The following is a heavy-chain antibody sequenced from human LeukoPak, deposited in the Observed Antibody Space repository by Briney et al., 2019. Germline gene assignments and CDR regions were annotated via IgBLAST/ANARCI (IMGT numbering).Heavy chain of an antibody. CDR3: AHRLGAAAGKGNFDY. CDR2: IYWDDDK. J-gene: IGHJ4*02. Sequence: SGPTLVKPTQTLTLTCTFSGFSLSTSGVGVGWIRQPPGKALEWLALIYWDDDKRYSPSLKSRLTITKDTSKNQVVLTMTNMDPVDTATYYCAHRLGAAAGKGNFDYWGQGTLVTVSS. D-gene: IGHD6-13*01. V-gene: IGHV2-5*02. CDR1: GFSLSTSGVG.